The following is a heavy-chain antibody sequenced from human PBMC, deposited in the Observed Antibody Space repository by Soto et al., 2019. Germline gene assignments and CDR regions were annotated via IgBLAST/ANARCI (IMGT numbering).Heavy chain of an antibody. CDR2: ISGSGGST. CDR1: GFTFSSYA. V-gene: IGHV3-23*01. CDR3: ARANGYISSWFEFDY. D-gene: IGHD6-13*01. J-gene: IGHJ4*02. Sequence: EVQLLESGGGLVQPGGSLRLSCAASGFTFSSYAMSWVRQAPGKGLEWVSAISGSGGSTYYADSVKGRFTISRDNSKNTMYLKMNSLRDEDKAVYYCARANGYISSWFEFDYWGPGPLVTVSS.